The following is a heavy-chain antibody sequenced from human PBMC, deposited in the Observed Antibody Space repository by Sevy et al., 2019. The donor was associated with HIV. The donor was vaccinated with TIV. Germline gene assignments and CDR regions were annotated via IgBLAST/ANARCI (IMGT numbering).Heavy chain of an antibody. J-gene: IGHJ5*02. CDR1: GFTFSSYE. CDR2: ISTSGKST. D-gene: IGHD3-22*01. V-gene: IGHV3-48*03. Sequence: GGSLRLSCVASGFTFSSYEMNWVRQAPGKGLEWVSKISTSGKSTFYADSVGGRVTISGDNAKNSVFLKTNSLRAEDTAVYYCLRSGGAYDAGFDPWGQGTLVTVSS. CDR3: LRSGGAYDAGFDP.